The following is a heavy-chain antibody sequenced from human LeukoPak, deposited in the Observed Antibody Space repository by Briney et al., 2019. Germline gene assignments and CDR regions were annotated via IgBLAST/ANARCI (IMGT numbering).Heavy chain of an antibody. CDR2: INPNSGGT. J-gene: IGHJ6*03. D-gene: IGHD2-21*01. CDR3: AIASAHIVVVIATDYYMDV. Sequence: ASVKVSCKASGYTFTGYYMHWVRQAPGHGLEWMGWINPNSGGTNYAQKFQGRVTMTRDTSISTAYMELSRLRSDDTAVYYCAIASAHIVVVIATDYYMDVWGKGTTVTVSS. V-gene: IGHV1-2*02. CDR1: GYTFTGYY.